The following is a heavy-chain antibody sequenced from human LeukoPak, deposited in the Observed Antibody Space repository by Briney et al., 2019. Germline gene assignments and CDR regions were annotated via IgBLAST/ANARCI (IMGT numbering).Heavy chain of an antibody. CDR3: AREEYQMIVVRGNAFDI. D-gene: IGHD3-22*01. J-gene: IGHJ3*02. Sequence: ASETLSLTCSVSGGSISTFYWSWIRQPPGKGLEWIGYIYYSGSTSYNPSLKSRVTISVDTSKNQFSLKLSSVTAADTAVYYCAREEYQMIVVRGNAFDIWGQGTMVTVSS. V-gene: IGHV4-59*12. CDR1: GGSISTFY. CDR2: IYYSGST.